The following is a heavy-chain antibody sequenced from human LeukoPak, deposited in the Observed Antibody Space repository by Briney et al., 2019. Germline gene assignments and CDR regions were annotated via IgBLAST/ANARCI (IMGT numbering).Heavy chain of an antibody. V-gene: IGHV3-30*03. Sequence: GGSLRLSCAASGFTFSSYGMHWVRQAPGKGLEWVAVISYDGSNKYYADSVKSRFTISRDNSKNTLYLQMNSLRAEDTAVYYCATTYSSSWNYWGQGTLVTVSS. J-gene: IGHJ4*02. CDR2: ISYDGSNK. CDR1: GFTFSSYG. D-gene: IGHD6-13*01. CDR3: ATTYSSSWNY.